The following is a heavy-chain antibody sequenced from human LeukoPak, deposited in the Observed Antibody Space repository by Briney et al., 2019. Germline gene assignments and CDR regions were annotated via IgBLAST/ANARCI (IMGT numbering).Heavy chain of an antibody. J-gene: IGHJ4*02. CDR1: GFTFSTYS. V-gene: IGHV3-48*01. D-gene: IGHD3-10*01. Sequence: GGSLRLSCAASGFTFSTYSMNWVRQAPGKGLEWVSYISSRSSTIYYADSVRGRFTISRDNAKNSLYLQMNSLRAEDTAVYYCARRNYYGSGSYDDYWGQGTLVTVSS. CDR2: ISSRSSTI. CDR3: ARRNYYGSGSYDDY.